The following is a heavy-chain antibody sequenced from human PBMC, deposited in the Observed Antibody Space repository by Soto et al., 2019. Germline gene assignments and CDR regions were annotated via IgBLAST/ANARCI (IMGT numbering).Heavy chain of an antibody. V-gene: IGHV5-10-1*01. Sequence: PGESLKISCKGSGYSFTSYWISWVRQLPGKGLEWMGRIDPSDSYTNYSPSFQGHVTISADKSISTAYLQWSSLKASDTAMYYCASRPENRRGYYYYGMDVWGQGTTVTVSS. CDR3: ASRPENRRGYYYYGMDV. CDR2: IDPSDSYT. CDR1: GYSFTSYW. J-gene: IGHJ6*02.